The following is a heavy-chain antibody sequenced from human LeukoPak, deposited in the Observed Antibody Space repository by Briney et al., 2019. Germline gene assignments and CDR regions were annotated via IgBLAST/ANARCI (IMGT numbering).Heavy chain of an antibody. CDR1: GGSISSSSYY. CDR2: IYYSGST. CDR3: ARQGMGAVAGWVPLDY. D-gene: IGHD6-19*01. J-gene: IGHJ4*02. V-gene: IGHV4-39*01. Sequence: PSETLSLTCTVSGGSISSSSYYWGWIRQPPGKGLEWIGSIYYSGSTYYNPSLKSRVTISVDTSKNQFSLKLSSVTAADTAVYYCARQGMGAVAGWVPLDYWGQGTLVTVSS.